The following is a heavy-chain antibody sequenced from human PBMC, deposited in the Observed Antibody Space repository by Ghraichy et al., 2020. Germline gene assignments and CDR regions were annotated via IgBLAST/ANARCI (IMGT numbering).Heavy chain of an antibody. CDR1: GYTFTSYG. J-gene: IGHJ6*02. V-gene: IGHV1-18*04. Sequence: ASVKVSCKASGYTFTSYGISWVRQAPGQGLEWMGWISAYNGNTNYAQKLQGRVTMTTDTSTSAAYMELRSLRSDDTAVYYCARNSYGDYDLYYYYGMDVWGQGTTVTVSS. CDR2: ISAYNGNT. D-gene: IGHD4-17*01. CDR3: ARNSYGDYDLYYYYGMDV.